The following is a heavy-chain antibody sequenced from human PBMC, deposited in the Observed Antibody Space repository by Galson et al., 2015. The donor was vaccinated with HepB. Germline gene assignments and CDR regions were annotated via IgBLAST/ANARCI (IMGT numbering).Heavy chain of an antibody. V-gene: IGHV3-48*01. Sequence: SLRLSCAASGFTFSTYNMDWVRQAPGKGLEWVSYISSKSKTVYYADSVKGRFTISRDNSKNTLYLQMNSLRADDTAVYYCAINPSTLLTPDDYWGQGTLVTVSS. CDR3: AINPSTLLTPDDY. CDR2: ISSKSKTV. D-gene: IGHD3-10*01. CDR1: GFTFSTYN. J-gene: IGHJ4*02.